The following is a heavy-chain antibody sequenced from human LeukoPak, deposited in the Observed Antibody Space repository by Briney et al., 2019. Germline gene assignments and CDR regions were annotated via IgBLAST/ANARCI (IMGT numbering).Heavy chain of an antibody. CDR1: GFTFSSYA. V-gene: IGHV3-23*01. J-gene: IGHJ6*02. CDR2: ISGGGGGT. Sequence: GGSLRLSCAASGFTFSSYAMTWVRQAPGKGLEWVSAISGGGGGTFYADSVKGRFTISRDNSKNTLYLQMNSLSVEDTAVYYCAKDLGGKPYYYYGMDVWGQGTTVTVSS. CDR3: AKDLGGKPYYYYGMDV.